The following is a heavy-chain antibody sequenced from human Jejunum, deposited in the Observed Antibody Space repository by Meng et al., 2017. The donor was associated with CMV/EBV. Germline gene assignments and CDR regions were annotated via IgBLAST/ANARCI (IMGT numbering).Heavy chain of an antibody. CDR2: ISSSGYTI. Sequence: FSDYYMTWIRQAPGKGLEWISYISSSGYTIFYADSVKGRFTISRDNAKSSLYLQMSSLRAEDTAVYYCASLVVVPADFYDYSLDVWGQGTTVTVSS. D-gene: IGHD2-2*01. V-gene: IGHV3-11*01. J-gene: IGHJ6*02. CDR3: ASLVVVPADFYDYSLDV. CDR1: FSDYY.